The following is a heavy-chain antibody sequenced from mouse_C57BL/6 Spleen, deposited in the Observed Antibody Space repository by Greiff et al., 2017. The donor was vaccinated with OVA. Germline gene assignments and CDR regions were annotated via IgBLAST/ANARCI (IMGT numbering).Heavy chain of an antibody. CDR1: GYTFTDYN. V-gene: IGHV1-18*01. CDR3: ARVNYGRNDYDD. D-gene: IGHD1-2*01. CDR2: INPNNGGT. J-gene: IGHJ2*01. Sequence: EVQLQQSGPELVKPGASVKIPCKASGYTFTDYNMDWVKQSHGKRLEWIGDINPNNGGTIYNHKFKGKATLTVDTSSSTAYMQLRSLTSEDTADYYCARVNYGRNDYDDWGQGTTLTVAT.